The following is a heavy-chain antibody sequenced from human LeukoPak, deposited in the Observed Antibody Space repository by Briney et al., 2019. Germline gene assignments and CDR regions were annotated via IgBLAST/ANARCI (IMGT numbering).Heavy chain of an antibody. V-gene: IGHV4-59*01. D-gene: IGHD1-26*01. Sequence: ASETLSLTCTVSGGSISSYYWSWIRQPPGKGLERIGYIYYSGSTNYNPSLKSRVTISVDTSKNQFSLKLSSVTAADTAVYYCARTTLYYFDYWGQGTLVTVSS. CDR2: IYYSGST. CDR3: ARTTLYYFDY. J-gene: IGHJ4*02. CDR1: GGSISSYY.